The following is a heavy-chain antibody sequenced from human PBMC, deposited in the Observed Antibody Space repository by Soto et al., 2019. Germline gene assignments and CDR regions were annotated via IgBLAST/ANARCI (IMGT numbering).Heavy chain of an antibody. J-gene: IGHJ6*02. CDR1: GGTFSSYA. CDR2: IIPIFGTA. CDR3: ARDLWSRIAVAGYYYGMDV. D-gene: IGHD6-19*01. Sequence: SVKVSCKASGGTFSSYAISWVRQAPGQGLEWMGGIIPIFGTANYAQKFQGRVTITADKSTSTAYMELSSLRSEDTAVYYCARDLWSRIAVAGYYYGMDVWGQGTTVTVSS. V-gene: IGHV1-69*06.